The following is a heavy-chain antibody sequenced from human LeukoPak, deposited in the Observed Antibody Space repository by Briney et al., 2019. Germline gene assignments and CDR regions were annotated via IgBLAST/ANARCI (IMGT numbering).Heavy chain of an antibody. CDR3: ARLAPGNYDILTGDPKVVFDY. CDR1: GGSSSSFF. Sequence: SETLSLTCTVSGGSSSSFFWSWIRQPPGKGLEWIGYVHSSGSTKYNPSLKSRLIISVDMSKNQFSLKLRSVSVADTAVYYCARLAPGNYDILTGDPKVVFDYWGQGALVTVSS. CDR2: VHSSGST. J-gene: IGHJ4*02. D-gene: IGHD3-9*01. V-gene: IGHV4-59*01.